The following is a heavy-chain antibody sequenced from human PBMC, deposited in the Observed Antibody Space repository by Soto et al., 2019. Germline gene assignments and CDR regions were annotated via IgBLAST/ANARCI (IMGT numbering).Heavy chain of an antibody. Sequence: SEALSLTCTVSGGSISSGGYYWSWIRQHPGKGLEWIGYIYYSGGTYYNPSLKSRVTISVDTSKNQFSLKLSSVTAADTAVYYCARGSYSSSYYFDYWGQGTLVTVSS. CDR3: ARGSYSSSYYFDY. V-gene: IGHV4-31*03. D-gene: IGHD6-6*01. J-gene: IGHJ4*02. CDR1: GGSISSGGYY. CDR2: IYYSGGT.